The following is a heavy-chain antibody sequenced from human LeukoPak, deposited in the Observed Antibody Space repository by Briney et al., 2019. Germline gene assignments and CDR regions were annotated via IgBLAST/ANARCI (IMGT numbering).Heavy chain of an antibody. J-gene: IGHJ3*02. CDR2: ISYDGRSK. CDR3: AKESADFDI. D-gene: IGHD2-15*01. Sequence: PGGSLRLSCAASGFTFSSYAMSWVRQAPGKGLDWVAFISYDGRSKFYADSVKGRFTISRDNSKNTLYLQMNSLRAEDTAVYYCAKESADFDIWGQGTMVTVSS. V-gene: IGHV3-30*18. CDR1: GFTFSSYA.